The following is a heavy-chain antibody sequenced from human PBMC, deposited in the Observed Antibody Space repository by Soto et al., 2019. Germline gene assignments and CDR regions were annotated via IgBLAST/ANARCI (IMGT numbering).Heavy chain of an antibody. D-gene: IGHD5-18*01. V-gene: IGHV4-31*03. CDR1: GGSISSGGYY. Sequence: SETLSLTCTVSGGSISSGGYYWSWIRQHPGKGLEWIGYIYYSGSTYYNPSLKSRVTISVDTSKNQFSLKLSSVAAADTAVYYCARYTAMAYYFDYWGQGTLVTVSS. CDR3: ARYTAMAYYFDY. J-gene: IGHJ4*02. CDR2: IYYSGST.